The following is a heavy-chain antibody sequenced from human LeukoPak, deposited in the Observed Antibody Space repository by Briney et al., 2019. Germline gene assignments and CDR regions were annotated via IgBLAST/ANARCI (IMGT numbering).Heavy chain of an antibody. CDR3: ASSFLGYCSSTSCYGGTWRDY. V-gene: IGHV1-2*02. J-gene: IGHJ4*02. CDR2: INPNSGCT. CDR1: GYTLTDYY. D-gene: IGHD2-2*01. Sequence: GASVKVSCKASGYTLTDYYMHWVRQAPGQGLEWMGWINPNSGCTNYAQKFQGRVTMTRDTSISTAYMDLSRLRSDDTAVYYCASSFLGYCSSTSCYGGTWRDYWGQGTLVTVSS.